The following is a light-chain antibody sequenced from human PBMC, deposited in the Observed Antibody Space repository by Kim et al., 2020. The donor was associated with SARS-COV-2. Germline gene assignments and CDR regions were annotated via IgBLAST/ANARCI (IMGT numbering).Light chain of an antibody. V-gene: IGKV4-1*01. Sequence: NNKNYLAWYQQKPGQPPKLLIYWASTRESGVPDRFGGSGSGTDFPLTISSLQAEDVAIYYCQQYYSTLTFGGGTKVDIK. J-gene: IGKJ4*01. CDR1: NNKNY. CDR3: QQYYSTLT. CDR2: WAS.